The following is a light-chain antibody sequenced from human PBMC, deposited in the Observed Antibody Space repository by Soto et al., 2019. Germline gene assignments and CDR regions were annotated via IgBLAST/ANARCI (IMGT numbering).Light chain of an antibody. Sequence: QSVLTQPPSVSGAPGQRLTISCTGSSSNIGAGYDVHWYQQLPGTAPKLLIYGNSNRPSGVPDRSSGSKSGTSASLAITGLQAEDEADYYCQSYDSSLSGYVFGTGTKVTVL. J-gene: IGLJ1*01. CDR1: SSNIGAGYD. V-gene: IGLV1-40*01. CDR2: GNS. CDR3: QSYDSSLSGYV.